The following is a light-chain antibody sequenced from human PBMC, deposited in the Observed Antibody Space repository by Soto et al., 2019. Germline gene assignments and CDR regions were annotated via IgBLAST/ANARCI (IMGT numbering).Light chain of an antibody. Sequence: DIQMTQSPSTLSASVGDRVTITCRASQSISSWLAWYQQKPGKAPKLLIYKASSLESGVPSRFSGSGSGTAFTLTISSLQPDDFASYYCQQYKSSPLTFGGGTKVEI. CDR3: QQYKSSPLT. CDR2: KAS. J-gene: IGKJ4*01. V-gene: IGKV1-5*03. CDR1: QSISSW.